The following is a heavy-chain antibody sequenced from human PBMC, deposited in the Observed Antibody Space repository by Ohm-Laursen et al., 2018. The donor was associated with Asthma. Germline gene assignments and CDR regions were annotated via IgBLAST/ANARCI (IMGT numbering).Heavy chain of an antibody. D-gene: IGHD3-10*01. CDR2: INSDGSST. CDR3: ARVLLWLGAFDI. CDR1: GFTFSSYW. J-gene: IGHJ3*02. Sequence: SLRLSCAASGFTFSSYWMHWVRQAPGKGLVWVSRINSDGSSTSYADSVKGRFTISRDNAKNSLYLQMNSLRAEDTAVYYCARVLLWLGAFDIWGQGTMVTVSS. V-gene: IGHV3-74*01.